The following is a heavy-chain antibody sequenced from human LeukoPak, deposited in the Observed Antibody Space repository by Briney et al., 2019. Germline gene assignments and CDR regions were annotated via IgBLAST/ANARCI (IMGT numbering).Heavy chain of an antibody. CDR1: GFTVSSNY. Sequence: GGSLRLSCAASGFTVSSNYMSRVRQAPGKGLEWVSVIYSGGSTYYADSVKGRFTISRHNSKNTLYLQMNSLRAEDTAVYYCAIDSSSWYSYYYGMDVWGQGTTVTVSS. D-gene: IGHD6-13*01. V-gene: IGHV3-53*04. CDR2: IYSGGST. J-gene: IGHJ6*02. CDR3: AIDSSSWYSYYYGMDV.